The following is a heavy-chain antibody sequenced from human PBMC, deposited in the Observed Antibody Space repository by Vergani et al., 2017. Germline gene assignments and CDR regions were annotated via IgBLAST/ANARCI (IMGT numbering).Heavy chain of an antibody. J-gene: IGHJ6*02. CDR1: GFTFSDYY. V-gene: IGHV3-11*01. D-gene: IGHD2-2*01. CDR3: ARDPDIVVVPAAPYYYYYYGMDV. CDR2: ISSSGSTI. Sequence: VQLVESGGGLVQPGGSLRLSCAASGFTFSDYYMSWIRQAPGKGLEWVSYISSSGSTIYYADSVKGRFTISRDNAKNSLYLQMNSLRAEDTAVYYCARDPDIVVVPAAPYYYYYYGMDVWGQGTTVTVSS.